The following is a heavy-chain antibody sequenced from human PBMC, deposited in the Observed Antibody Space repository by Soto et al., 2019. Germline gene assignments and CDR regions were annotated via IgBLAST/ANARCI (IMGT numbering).Heavy chain of an antibody. Sequence: PGGSLRLSCAASGFTFSDYSLDWVRQAPGKGLEWVSYISSSGADTYYADSVKGRFTISRDNARNSPYLEMNNLRAEDTAFYYCARVRCSGSACYFPFDHWGQGILVTVSS. CDR2: ISSSGADT. CDR3: ARVRCSGSACYFPFDH. J-gene: IGHJ4*02. CDR1: GFTFSDYS. V-gene: IGHV3-21*01. D-gene: IGHD2-15*01.